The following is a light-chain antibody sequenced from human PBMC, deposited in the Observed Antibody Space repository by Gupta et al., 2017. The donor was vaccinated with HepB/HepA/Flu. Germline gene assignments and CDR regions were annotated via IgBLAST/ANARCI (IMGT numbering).Light chain of an antibody. V-gene: IGKV1-5*03. Sequence: IHKTQSPSTLSASVGDSVTITCRASQSITSWLAWYQQKPGKAPKLLIYQASTLGSGVPSRFSGSGSGTEFTLTITSLKPDDFATYYCQQYSSYSTFGQGTKVE. J-gene: IGKJ1*01. CDR2: QAS. CDR3: QQYSSYST. CDR1: QSITSW.